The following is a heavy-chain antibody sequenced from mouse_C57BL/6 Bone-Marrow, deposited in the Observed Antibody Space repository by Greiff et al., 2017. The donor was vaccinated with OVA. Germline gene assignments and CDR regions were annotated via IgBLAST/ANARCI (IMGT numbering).Heavy chain of an antibody. CDR2: IHPNSGST. J-gene: IGHJ3*01. D-gene: IGHD1-1*01. CDR1: GYTFTSYW. CDR3: ASPYYSCSSYGIAY. V-gene: IGHV1-64*01. Sequence: QVQLQQPGAELVKPGASVKLSCKASGYTFTSYWMHWVKQRPGQGLEWIGMIHPNSGSTNYNEKFKSKATLTVDKSSSTAYMQLSNLTSEDSAVYYCASPYYSCSSYGIAYWGQGTLVTVSA.